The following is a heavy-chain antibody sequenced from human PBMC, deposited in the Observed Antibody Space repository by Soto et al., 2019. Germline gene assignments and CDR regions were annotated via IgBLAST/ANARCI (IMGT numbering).Heavy chain of an antibody. CDR1: SGSISSTIYS. CDR2: IFYSGST. V-gene: IGHV4-39*07. Sequence: SETLSLACTVSSGSISSTIYSWDWIRQPPGKGLEWIGSIFYSGSTYYNPSLKSRVTISVDTSKNQFSLKLTSVTAADTAVYYCAREGVSSSWYYYYGMAVWGQGTTVTVSS. D-gene: IGHD6-13*01. CDR3: AREGVSSSWYYYYGMAV. J-gene: IGHJ6*02.